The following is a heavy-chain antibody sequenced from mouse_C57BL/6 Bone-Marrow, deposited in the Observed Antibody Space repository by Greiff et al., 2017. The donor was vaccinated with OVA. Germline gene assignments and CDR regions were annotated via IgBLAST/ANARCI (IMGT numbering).Heavy chain of an antibody. V-gene: IGHV1-19*01. CDR2: INPYNGGT. J-gene: IGHJ2*01. D-gene: IGHD4-1*01. CDR1: GYTFTDYY. CDR3: ARTGRGYFDY. Sequence: VQLQQSGPVLVKPGASVKMSCKASGYTFTDYYMNWVKQSHGKSLEWIGVINPYNGGTSYNQKFKGKATLTVDKSSSTAYMELNSLTSEDSAVYYCARTGRGYFDYWGQGTTLTVSS.